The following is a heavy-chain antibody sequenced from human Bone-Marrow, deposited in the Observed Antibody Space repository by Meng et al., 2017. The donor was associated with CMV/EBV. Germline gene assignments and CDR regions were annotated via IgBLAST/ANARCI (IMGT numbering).Heavy chain of an antibody. CDR3: ARAFCGGECYSSANYYYGMDV. J-gene: IGHJ6*02. CDR1: GGSFSGYY. Sequence: GSLRLSCAVYGGSFSGYYWTWIRQPPGKGLEWIGEINHSGNSNYNPSLKSRITISTDTSKNQVSLKVSSVTAADTAVYYCARAFCGGECYSSANYYYGMDVWGQGTTVTVSS. CDR2: INHSGNS. V-gene: IGHV4-34*01. D-gene: IGHD2-21*01.